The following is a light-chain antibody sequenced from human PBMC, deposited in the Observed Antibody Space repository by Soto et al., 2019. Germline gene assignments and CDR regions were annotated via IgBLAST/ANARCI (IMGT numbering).Light chain of an antibody. CDR1: QSISND. Sequence: EIVMTQSPDTLSVSPGETATLSCRASQSISNDLAWYQQKPGRAPRLPIYGASSRATGIPARFSGSGSGTEFTLTISSLQSEDFAVYYCHQYNNWPPHTFGQGTKVDIK. CDR2: GAS. V-gene: IGKV3-15*01. CDR3: HQYNNWPPHT. J-gene: IGKJ2*01.